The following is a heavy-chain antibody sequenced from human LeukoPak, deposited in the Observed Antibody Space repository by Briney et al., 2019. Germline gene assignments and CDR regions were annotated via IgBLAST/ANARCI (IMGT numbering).Heavy chain of an antibody. CDR1: AFTFSSYS. J-gene: IGHJ4*02. Sequence: GGSLRLSCAASAFTFSSYSMNWVRQAPGKGLEWVSSISSSSSYIYYADSVKGRFTISRDNAKNSLYLQMNSLRAEDTAVYYCARDSFGVVDYWGQGTLVTVSS. V-gene: IGHV3-21*01. CDR3: ARDSFGVVDY. D-gene: IGHD3-3*01. CDR2: ISSSSSYI.